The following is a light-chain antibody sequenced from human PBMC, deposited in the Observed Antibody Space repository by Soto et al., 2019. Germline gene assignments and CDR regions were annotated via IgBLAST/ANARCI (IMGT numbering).Light chain of an antibody. CDR1: RIGTNA. CDR2: YDS. Sequence: SYELTQPPSVSVAPEKTATITCGGARIGTNAVHWYQQKPGQAPLRVVYYDSDRPSGIPERISGSTSGNTATLTISRVEAGDEADYYCQLWDSSIDQGVFGGGTKLTVL. J-gene: IGLJ3*02. V-gene: IGLV3-21*03. CDR3: QLWDSSIDQGV.